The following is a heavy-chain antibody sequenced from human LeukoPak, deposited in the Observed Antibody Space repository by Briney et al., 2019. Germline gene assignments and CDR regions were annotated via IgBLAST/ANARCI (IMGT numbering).Heavy chain of an antibody. V-gene: IGHV3-23*01. CDR1: GFTFSSYA. Sequence: GGSLTLYCAASGFTFSSYAMSWVRQAPGKGLEWVSAISGSGGSTYYADSVKGRFTLSRDNAKNSLYLQMNSLTAGDTAVYYCARGPPRGKYYYMDVWGKGTTVTVSS. D-gene: IGHD1-1*01. J-gene: IGHJ6*03. CDR2: ISGSGGST. CDR3: ARGPPRGKYYYMDV.